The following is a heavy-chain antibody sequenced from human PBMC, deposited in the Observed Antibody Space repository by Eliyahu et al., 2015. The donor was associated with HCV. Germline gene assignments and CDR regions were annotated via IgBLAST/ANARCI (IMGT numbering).Heavy chain of an antibody. CDR1: GVSISRGGYY. D-gene: IGHD1-26*01. J-gene: IGHJ4*02. V-gene: IGHV4-31*03. CDR3: ARDSDTSYFDY. CDR2: IYYSGST. Sequence: QVQLQESGPGLVKPSQTLSLTCTVSGVSISRGGYYWSWIRQHPGKGLEWIGYIYYSGSTYYNPSLKSRVSMSLDTSKNQFSLKLTSVTAADTAVYYCARDSDTSYFDYWGQGTLVTVSS.